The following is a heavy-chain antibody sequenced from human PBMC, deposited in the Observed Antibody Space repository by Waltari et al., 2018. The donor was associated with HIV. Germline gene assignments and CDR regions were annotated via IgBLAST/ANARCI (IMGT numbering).Heavy chain of an antibody. D-gene: IGHD2-8*01. V-gene: IGHV4-34*01. Sequence: QVQLQQLAARLLKPSETLSLTCGVSGGPFSAYYWSWIRQSPGKGLEWIGEITRGERTNYNPSLNGQPTISAYTARNELSLRLKSRTVADTAIYFCARGRPPGMLTLDSEWWTGWYFDLWGRGTLITVSS. CDR1: GGPFSAYY. J-gene: IGHJ2*01. CDR2: ITRGERT. CDR3: ARGRPPGMLTLDSEWWTGWYFDL.